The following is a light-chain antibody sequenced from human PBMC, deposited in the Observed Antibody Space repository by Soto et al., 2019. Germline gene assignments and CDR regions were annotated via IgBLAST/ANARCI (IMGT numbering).Light chain of an antibody. V-gene: IGKV1-12*01. Sequence: DIQMTQSPSSVSASVGDRVTITCRASQGISSWLAWYQQKPGKAPKLLIYATSSLQAGVPSRFSGSGSGTDFTLTISRLQPADFPTYDCQQTSNFSLTFGQKKRLEIK. CDR1: QGISSW. CDR2: ATS. CDR3: QQTSNFSLT. J-gene: IGKJ5*01.